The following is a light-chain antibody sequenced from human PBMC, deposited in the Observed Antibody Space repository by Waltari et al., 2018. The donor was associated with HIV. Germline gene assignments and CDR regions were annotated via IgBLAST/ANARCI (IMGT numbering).Light chain of an antibody. CDR1: QSSSNK. V-gene: IGKV3-15*01. Sequence: EIVMTQSPATVSVSPGERATLSCRASQSSSNKLAWYQQKPGQAPRLVMYDASTRATGLPARFSGSGSGTEFTLTISSLQSEDFAVYYCHHYNNWPRRTFGQGTKVEIK. J-gene: IGKJ1*01. CDR3: HHYNNWPRRT. CDR2: DAS.